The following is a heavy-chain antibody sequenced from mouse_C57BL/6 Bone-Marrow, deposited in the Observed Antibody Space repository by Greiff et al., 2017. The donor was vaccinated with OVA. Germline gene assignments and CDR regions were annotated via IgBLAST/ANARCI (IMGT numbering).Heavy chain of an antibody. D-gene: IGHD1-1*01. CDR3: ARDGQYYGSSYETY. Sequence: DVHLVEPGGGLVKPGGSLKLSCAASGFTFSSYAMSWVRQTPEKRLEWVATISDGGSYTYYTDNVKGRFTISRDNAKNNLYLQMSHLKSEDTAMYYCARDGQYYGSSYETYWGKGTLVTVSA. CDR2: ISDGGSYT. V-gene: IGHV5-4*01. J-gene: IGHJ3*01. CDR1: GFTFSSYA.